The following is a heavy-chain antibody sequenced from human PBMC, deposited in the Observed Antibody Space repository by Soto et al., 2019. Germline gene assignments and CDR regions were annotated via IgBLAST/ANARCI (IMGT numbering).Heavy chain of an antibody. Sequence: QVHLVQSGAEVREPGASVKLSCKTSGYTFTSYATHLLRQAPGQRLEWIGWINAANGETKYSSKFKGRVTISRDTPANTAYMQFWTLRSEDTAVYFCARGQPLLMNWFDPWGQGTLVTVSS. V-gene: IGHV1-3*01. J-gene: IGHJ5*02. CDR2: INAANGET. CDR1: GYTFTSYA. D-gene: IGHD6-13*01. CDR3: ARGQPLLMNWFDP.